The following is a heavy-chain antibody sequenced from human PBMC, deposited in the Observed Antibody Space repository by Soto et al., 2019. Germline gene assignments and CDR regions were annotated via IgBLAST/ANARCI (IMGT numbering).Heavy chain of an antibody. D-gene: IGHD4-4*01. CDR3: ARSTDYSTYFFDY. J-gene: IGHJ4*02. CDR1: GLTVSSNY. CDR2: LYGGGIT. Sequence: EVQLVESGGGLVQPGGSLRLSCAASGLTVSSNYMSWVRQAPGKGLEWVSILYGGGITYYAGSVKGRFTISRDSSKNTLYLQMNSLRAEDTAAYYCARSTDYSTYFFDYWGQGTLVTVSS. V-gene: IGHV3-66*01.